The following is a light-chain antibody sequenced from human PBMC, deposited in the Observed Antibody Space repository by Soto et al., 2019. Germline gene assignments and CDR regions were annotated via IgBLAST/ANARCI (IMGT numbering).Light chain of an antibody. CDR1: QSVSSY. V-gene: IGKV3-11*01. J-gene: IGKJ1*01. CDR2: DAS. CDR3: QQRSDWPRT. Sequence: EIVLTQSPATLSLSPGERATLSCRASQSVSSYLAWYQQKPGQTPRLLIYDASNRATGIPARFSGSESGTDFALTISSLEPEDFAVYYCQQRSDWPRTVGQGTKVDIK.